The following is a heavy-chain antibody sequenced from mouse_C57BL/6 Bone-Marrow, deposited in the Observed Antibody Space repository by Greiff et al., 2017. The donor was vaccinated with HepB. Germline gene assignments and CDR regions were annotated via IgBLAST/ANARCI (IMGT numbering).Heavy chain of an antibody. J-gene: IGHJ4*01. D-gene: IGHD1-1*01. CDR2: IHPSDSDT. Sequence: QVQLQQPGAELVKPGASVKVSCKASGYTFTSYWMHWVKQRPGQGLEWIGRIHPSDSDTNYNQKFKGKATLTVDKSSSTAYMQLSSLTSEDSAVYYCAIDYGLYYYAMDYWGQGTSVTVSS. V-gene: IGHV1-74*01. CDR1: GYTFTSYW. CDR3: AIDYGLYYYAMDY.